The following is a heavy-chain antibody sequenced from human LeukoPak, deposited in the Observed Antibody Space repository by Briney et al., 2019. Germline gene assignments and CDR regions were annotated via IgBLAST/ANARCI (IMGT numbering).Heavy chain of an antibody. D-gene: IGHD3-3*01. CDR2: ISYDGGNK. J-gene: IGHJ4*02. V-gene: IGHV3-30-3*01. CDR3: ASDMSYSGYYIDY. Sequence: GGSLRLSCAASGFTFSSYAMHWVRQAPGKGLEWVALISYDGGNKYYADSVKGRFTISRDNSKNTLYLQMNSLRAEDTAVYYCASDMSYSGYYIDYWGQGTLVTVSS. CDR1: GFTFSSYA.